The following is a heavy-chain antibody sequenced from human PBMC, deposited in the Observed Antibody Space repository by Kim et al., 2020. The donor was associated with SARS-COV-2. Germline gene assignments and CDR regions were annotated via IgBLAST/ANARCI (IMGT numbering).Heavy chain of an antibody. D-gene: IGHD4-17*01. CDR3: AKSGGDYGDYGPSGPDY. CDR2: ISYDGSNK. J-gene: IGHJ4*02. V-gene: IGHV3-30*18. Sequence: GGSLRLSCAASGFTFSSYGMHWVRQAPGKGLEWVAVISYDGSNKYYADSVKGRFTISRDNSKNTLYLQMNSLRAEDTAVYYCAKSGGDYGDYGPSGPDYWGQGTLVTVSS. CDR1: GFTFSSYG.